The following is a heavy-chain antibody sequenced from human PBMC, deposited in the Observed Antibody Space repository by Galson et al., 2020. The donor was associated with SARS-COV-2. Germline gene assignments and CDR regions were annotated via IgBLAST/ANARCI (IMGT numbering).Heavy chain of an antibody. CDR3: ATNPLDY. V-gene: IGHV3-48*03. CDR2: ISSSGSSI. CDR1: GLTFSNVE. J-gene: IGHJ4*02. Sequence: GGSLRLSCAASGLTFSNVEMNWVRQAPGKGLEWVSYISSSGSSIFYADSVRGRFTISRDNAKNSLFLQMNSLRAEDTAVYYCATNPLDYWGQGTLVTVSS.